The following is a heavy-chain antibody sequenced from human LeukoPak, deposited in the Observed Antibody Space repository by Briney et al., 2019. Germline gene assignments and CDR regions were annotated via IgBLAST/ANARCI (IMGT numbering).Heavy chain of an antibody. CDR1: GGSISSYY. CDR3: ARHSAGTTKDY. D-gene: IGHD1-1*01. Sequence: KPSETLSLTCSVSGGSISSYYWSWIRQPPGKGLEWIGFISYTGSTNYNPSLKTRVTISVDTSKNQFSLKLTSVTAADTAVYYCARHSAGTTKDYWGQGTLITVSS. CDR2: ISYTGST. J-gene: IGHJ4*02. V-gene: IGHV4-59*08.